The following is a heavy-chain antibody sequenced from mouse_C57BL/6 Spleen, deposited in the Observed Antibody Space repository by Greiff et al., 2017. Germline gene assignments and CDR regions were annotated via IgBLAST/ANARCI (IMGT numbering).Heavy chain of an antibody. D-gene: IGHD6-1*01. J-gene: IGHJ3*01. Sequence: QVQLQQPGTELVKPGASVKLSCKASGYTFTSYWMTWVKQRPGQGLEWIGNINPSNGGTKYNENFKSKATRTVDKSSSTAYMQLSSLTSEDSAVYYCARSASLITFAYWGQGTLFTVSA. CDR1: GYTFTSYW. V-gene: IGHV1-53*01. CDR3: ARSASLITFAY. CDR2: INPSNGGT.